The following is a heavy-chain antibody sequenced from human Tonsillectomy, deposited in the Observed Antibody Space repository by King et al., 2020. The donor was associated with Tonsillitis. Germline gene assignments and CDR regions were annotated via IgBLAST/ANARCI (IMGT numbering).Heavy chain of an antibody. V-gene: IGHV3-23*04. J-gene: IGHJ6*02. Sequence: VQLVESGGGLVQPGGSLRLSCAASGFTFSSYAMSWVRQAPGKGLEWVSAISGSGGSTYYGDSVKGRFTISRDNSKNTLYLQMNSRRAEDTAVYYCAKEIVGATTWYYGMDVWGQGTTVTVSS. CDR3: AKEIVGATTWYYGMDV. CDR2: ISGSGGST. D-gene: IGHD1-26*01. CDR1: GFTFSSYA.